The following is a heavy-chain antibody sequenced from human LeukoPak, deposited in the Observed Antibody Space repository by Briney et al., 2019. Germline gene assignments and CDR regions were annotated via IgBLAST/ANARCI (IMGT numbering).Heavy chain of an antibody. D-gene: IGHD4-11*01. CDR3: ARDLSHDYRGYYCYYMDV. Sequence: SETLSLTCAVPGYSISSGYYWGWIRPPPGKGLEWIGSIYHSGSTYYNPSLKSRVTISVDTSKNQFSLKLSSVTAADTAVYYCARDLSHDYRGYYCYYMDVWGKGTTVTVSS. CDR2: IYHSGST. J-gene: IGHJ6*03. CDR1: GYSISSGYY. V-gene: IGHV4-38-2*02.